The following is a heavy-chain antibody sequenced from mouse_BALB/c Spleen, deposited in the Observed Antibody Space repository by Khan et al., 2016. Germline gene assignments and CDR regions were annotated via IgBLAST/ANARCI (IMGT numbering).Heavy chain of an antibody. CDR3: ARGGDSPYFEY. CDR1: GYTFSSNW. Sequence: QVQLKQSGAELMKPGASVKISCKATGYTFSSNWIEWVKQRPGHGLEWIGEILPGSGSTKYNNKFKGKATVTAETSSNTAYKQLSSLTSADSAVYCGARGGDSPYFEYWGQGTTLTVSA. V-gene: IGHV1-9*01. CDR2: ILPGSGST. J-gene: IGHJ2*01. D-gene: IGHD2-12*01.